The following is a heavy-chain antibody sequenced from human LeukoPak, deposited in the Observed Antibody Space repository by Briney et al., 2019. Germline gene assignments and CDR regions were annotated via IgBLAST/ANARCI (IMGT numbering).Heavy chain of an antibody. J-gene: IGHJ4*02. V-gene: IGHV1-18*04. CDR3: ARDQGPYLEWLPDY. D-gene: IGHD3-3*01. CDR2: ISAYNGNT. CDR1: GYTFTSYG. Sequence: ASVKVSCKASGYTFTSYGISWVRQAPGQGLEWMGWISAYNGNTNYAQKFQGRVNMTTDTSTSTAEMDLRSLRSDDTAVYYCARDQGPYLEWLPDYWGQGTLVTVSS.